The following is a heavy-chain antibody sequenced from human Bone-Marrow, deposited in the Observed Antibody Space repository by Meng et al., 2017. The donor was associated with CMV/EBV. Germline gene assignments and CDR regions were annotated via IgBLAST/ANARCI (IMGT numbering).Heavy chain of an antibody. CDR3: ARVVPAAIGPWFDP. J-gene: IGHJ5*02. V-gene: IGHV3-30-3*01. D-gene: IGHD2-2*02. CDR1: GFTCSSYA. Sequence: SGFTCSSYAMHWVRQAPGKGLEWVAVISYDGSNKYYADSVKGRFTISRDNSKNTLYLQMNSLRAEDTAVYYCARVVPAAIGPWFDPWGQGTLVTVSS. CDR2: ISYDGSNK.